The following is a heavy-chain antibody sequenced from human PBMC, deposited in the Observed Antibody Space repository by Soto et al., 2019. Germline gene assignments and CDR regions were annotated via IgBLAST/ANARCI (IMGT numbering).Heavy chain of an antibody. CDR3: ARRGGYCSGGSCYFMPHAFDI. V-gene: IGHV5-51*01. J-gene: IGHJ3*02. CDR1: GYSFTSYW. CDR2: IYPGDSDT. Sequence: GESLKISCKGSGYSFTSYWIGWVRQMPGKGLEWMGIIYPGDSDTRYSPSFQGQVTISADKSISTAYLQWSSLKASDTAMYYCARRGGYCSGGSCYFMPHAFDIWGQGTMVTVSS. D-gene: IGHD2-15*01.